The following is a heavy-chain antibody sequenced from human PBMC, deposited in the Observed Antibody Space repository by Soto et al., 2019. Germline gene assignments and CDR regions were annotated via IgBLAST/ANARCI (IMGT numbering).Heavy chain of an antibody. J-gene: IGHJ4*02. CDR2: IYYSGST. CDR3: ARRHSSSWPFDY. CDR1: GGSISSSSYY. V-gene: IGHV4-39*01. Sequence: LSLTCTVSGGSISSSSYYWGWIRQPPGKGLEWIGGIYYSGSTYYNPSLKSRVTISVDMSKNQFSLKLSSVTAADTAVYYCARRHSSSWPFDYWGQGTLVTVSS. D-gene: IGHD6-13*01.